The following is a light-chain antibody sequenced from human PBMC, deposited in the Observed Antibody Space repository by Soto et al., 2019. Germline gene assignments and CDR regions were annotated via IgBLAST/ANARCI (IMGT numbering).Light chain of an antibody. CDR2: AAS. J-gene: IGKJ4*01. CDR1: QGISSY. V-gene: IGKV1-9*01. Sequence: IQMTQAASSRSASVGVRVASSCRASQGISSYLAWYQQKPGKAPKLMIYAASTLQSGVPSRFSGSGSGTECTLTISSLQPEDFATYYCQQLNSYPSTLRGGTKVDIK. CDR3: QQLNSYPST.